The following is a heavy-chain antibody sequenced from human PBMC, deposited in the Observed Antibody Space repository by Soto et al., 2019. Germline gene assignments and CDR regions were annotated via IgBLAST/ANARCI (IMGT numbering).Heavy chain of an antibody. V-gene: IGHV4-4*02. CDR2: IHHSGST. Sequence: QMQLQESGPGLVKPSETLSLTCAVSSASIITEQRWTWVRQPPGKGLEWIGEIHHSGSTNNNPSPRTGDTWSVDKSKTQFSLNLISVTAADTALYSCAGGFGGYAMDHWGQGTLVIVSS. CDR3: AGGFGGYAMDH. J-gene: IGHJ4*02. CDR1: SASIITEQR. D-gene: IGHD6-19*01.